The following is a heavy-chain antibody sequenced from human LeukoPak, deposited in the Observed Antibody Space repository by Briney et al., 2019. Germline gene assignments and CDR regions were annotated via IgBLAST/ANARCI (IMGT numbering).Heavy chain of an antibody. V-gene: IGHV3-48*01. CDR2: ISSSSSAI. J-gene: IGHJ4*02. CDR3: TRDPGLMGATSFDY. CDR1: GFTFRQYS. Sequence: GGSLRLSCVASGFTFRQYSLNWVRQAPGKGLEWVSYISSSSSAIYYADSVKGRFTISRDNAKNSLYLQMNSLRVEDTAVYYCTRDPGLMGATSFDYWGQGTLVSVSS. D-gene: IGHD1-26*01.